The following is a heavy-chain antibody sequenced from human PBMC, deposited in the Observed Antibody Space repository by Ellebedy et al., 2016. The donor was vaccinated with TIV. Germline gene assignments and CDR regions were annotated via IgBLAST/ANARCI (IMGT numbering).Heavy chain of an antibody. Sequence: AASVKVSCKVSGDTLTDLSMHWVRQAPGKGLEWMGGFDPEDGETIYAQKFQGSVTMTEDTSTDTAYMELSSLRSEDTAVYYCATAYGDYVHDAFDIWGQGTMVTVSS. D-gene: IGHD4-17*01. CDR3: ATAYGDYVHDAFDI. CDR2: FDPEDGET. J-gene: IGHJ3*02. CDR1: GDTLTDLS. V-gene: IGHV1-24*01.